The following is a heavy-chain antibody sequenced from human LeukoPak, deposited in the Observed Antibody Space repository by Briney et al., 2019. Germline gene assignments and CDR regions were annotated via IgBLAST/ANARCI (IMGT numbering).Heavy chain of an antibody. D-gene: IGHD3-9*01. CDR1: AYTFIGFY. V-gene: IGHV1-2*02. J-gene: IGHJ5*02. Sequence: GASVKVSCKASAYTFIGFYMHWLRQAPGQGLEWMGWINPNSGGTNYAQRFQGRVTMTRDTSIRTAYMELSRLRSDDTAVYYCARDQRALLRYFDWSFDPWGQGTLVTVSS. CDR2: INPNSGGT. CDR3: ARDQRALLRYFDWSFDP.